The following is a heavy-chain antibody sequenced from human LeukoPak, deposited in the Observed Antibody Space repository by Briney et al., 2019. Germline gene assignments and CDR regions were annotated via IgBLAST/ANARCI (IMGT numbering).Heavy chain of an antibody. CDR3: ARVRSGYYTSYYYYYGMDV. V-gene: IGHV1-18*01. CDR1: GYTFTSYG. CDR2: ISAYNGNT. Sequence: ASVKVSCKASGYTFTSYGISWVRQAPGQGLEWMGWISAYNGNTNYAQKLQGRVTMTTDTSTSTAYMELRSLRSDDTAVYYCARVRSGYYTSYYYYYGMDVWGRGTTVTVSS. J-gene: IGHJ6*02. D-gene: IGHD3-3*01.